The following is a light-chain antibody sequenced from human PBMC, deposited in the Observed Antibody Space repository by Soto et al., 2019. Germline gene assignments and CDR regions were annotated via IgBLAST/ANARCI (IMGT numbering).Light chain of an antibody. V-gene: IGKV3-15*01. CDR2: GAS. CDR3: QQSHNWLVT. Sequence: EIVMTQSPATLSVSPGERATLSCRASQSVSSNLAWYQQKPGQAPRLLIYGASTRATGIPARFSGSGSGTEFTLTISSLQSEDFAVYYCQQSHNWLVTFGQGTKLEIK. J-gene: IGKJ2*01. CDR1: QSVSSN.